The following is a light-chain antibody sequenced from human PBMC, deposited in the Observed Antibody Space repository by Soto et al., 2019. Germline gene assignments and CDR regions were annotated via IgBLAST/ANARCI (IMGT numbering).Light chain of an antibody. CDR1: QSVSSSY. CDR2: GAS. V-gene: IGKV3-20*01. CDR3: QQYGMSPFT. Sequence: EIVLTQSPGTLSLSPGERATLSCRASQSVSSSYLAWYQQKPGQAPRLLIYGASSRATGIPGRFSGSGSGTDFTLTISSLEPEDFAVYYCQQYGMSPFTFGPGTKVDIK. J-gene: IGKJ3*01.